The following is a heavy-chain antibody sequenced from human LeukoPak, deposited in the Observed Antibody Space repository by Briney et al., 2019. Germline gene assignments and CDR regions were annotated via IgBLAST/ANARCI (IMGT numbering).Heavy chain of an antibody. CDR2: TSAYNGNT. CDR3: ARDGGSDYDFWSGYYNTLDYFDY. J-gene: IGHJ4*02. V-gene: IGHV1-18*01. D-gene: IGHD3-3*01. Sequence: ASVKVSCKASGYTFTTYGISWVRQAPGQGLEWMGWTSAYNGNTNYAQKLQGRVTLTTDTSTSTAYMELRSLRSDDTAVYYCARDGGSDYDFWSGYYNTLDYFDYWGQGTLVTVSS. CDR1: GYTFTTYG.